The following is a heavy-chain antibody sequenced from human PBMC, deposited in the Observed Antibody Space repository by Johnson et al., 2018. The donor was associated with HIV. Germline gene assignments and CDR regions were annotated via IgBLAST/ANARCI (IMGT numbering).Heavy chain of an antibody. Sequence: QVQLVESGGGVVQPGRSLRLSCAASGFTFSSYAMHWVRQAPGKGLEWVAVLSYDGSNKYSAASVKGRFTISRDNSKNTLYLQMNSLRAEDTAVYYCARVPNDAFDIWGQGTMGTVSS. CDR2: LSYDGSNK. V-gene: IGHV3-30-3*01. CDR3: ARVPNDAFDI. CDR1: GFTFSSYA. J-gene: IGHJ3*02.